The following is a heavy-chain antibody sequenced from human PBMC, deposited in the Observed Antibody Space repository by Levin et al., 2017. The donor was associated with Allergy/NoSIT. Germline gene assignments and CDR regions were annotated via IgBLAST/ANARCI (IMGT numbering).Heavy chain of an antibody. V-gene: IGHV4-34*01. CDR1: GGSFRGYY. CDR3: ARGRAALYDILTGYYD. D-gene: IGHD3-9*01. J-gene: IGHJ4*02. Sequence: GSLRLSCAVYGGSFRGYYWSWIRQPPGKGLEWIGEINHSGSTNYNPSLESRVTISVDTSKNQFSLKLSSVTAADTAVYYCARGRAALYDILTGYYDWGQGTLVTVSS. CDR2: INHSGST.